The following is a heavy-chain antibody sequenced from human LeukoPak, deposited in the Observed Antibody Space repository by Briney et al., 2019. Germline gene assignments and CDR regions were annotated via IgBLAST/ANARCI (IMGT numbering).Heavy chain of an antibody. Sequence: GGSLRLSCAASGFTFSDYSMNWVRQAPGNGLEWVSCISSSTSYIYYADSVKGRFTISRDSAKNSLYLQMNSLRAEDTAVYYCARVKQRLGRLLGRDTTYYYFYHMDVWGNGTTVTVSS. V-gene: IGHV3-21*01. CDR1: GFTFSDYS. J-gene: IGHJ6*03. CDR2: ISSSTSYI. CDR3: ARVKQRLGRLLGRDTTYYYFYHMDV. D-gene: IGHD6-25*01.